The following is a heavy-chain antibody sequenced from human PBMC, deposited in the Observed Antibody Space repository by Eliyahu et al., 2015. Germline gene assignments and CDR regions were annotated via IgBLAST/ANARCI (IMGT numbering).Heavy chain of an antibody. D-gene: IGHD1-26*01. V-gene: IGHV3-15*01. J-gene: IGHJ4*02. CDR3: TTGILVGATTTDY. Sequence: VKGRFTISRDDSKNTLYLQMNSLKTEDTAVYYCTTGILVGATTTDYWGQGTLVTVSS.